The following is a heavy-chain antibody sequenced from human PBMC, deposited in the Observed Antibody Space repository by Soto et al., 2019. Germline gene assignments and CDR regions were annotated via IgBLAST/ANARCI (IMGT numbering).Heavy chain of an antibody. V-gene: IGHV3-48*01. J-gene: IGHJ4*02. Sequence: GGDQRHSGAASGFSLSNDVINWVRQDQENELKKISSNGSSSSTMFHADTEKGRFTISTDSAKNSLYLHMNSLSADDNTIYYCARVPSSGWHCYFDYWGLGTVFTGAS. CDR1: GFSLSNDV. CDR2: NGSSSSTM. CDR3: ARVPSSGWHCYFDY. D-gene: IGHD6-19*01.